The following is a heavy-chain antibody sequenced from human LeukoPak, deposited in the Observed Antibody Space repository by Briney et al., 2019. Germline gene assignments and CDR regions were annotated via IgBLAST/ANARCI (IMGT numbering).Heavy chain of an antibody. CDR1: GYTFTSYG. D-gene: IGHD3-10*01. J-gene: IGHJ4*02. CDR3: ARDPTMVTLYYFDY. CDR2: ISAYNGNT. Sequence: GASVKVSCKASGYTFTSYGISWVRQAPGQGLEWMGWISAYNGNTNYAQKFQGRVTMTRDTSISTAYMELSRLRSDDTAVYYCARDPTMVTLYYFDYWGQGTLVTVSS. V-gene: IGHV1-18*01.